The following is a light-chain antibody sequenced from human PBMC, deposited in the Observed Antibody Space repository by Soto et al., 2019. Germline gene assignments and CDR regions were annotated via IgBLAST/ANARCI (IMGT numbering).Light chain of an antibody. CDR3: CSYAGTSSWL. CDR1: TRDVGSYTL. Sequence: QSALTQPASVSGSPGQSITISCLGTTRDVGSYTLVSWYQQHPGKAPKIIIYEGNKRPSGVSNTFSGSKSGNTASLTISGLQAEDEAEYYCCSYAGTSSWLFGGGTQLTVL. V-gene: IGLV2-23*01. J-gene: IGLJ3*02. CDR2: EGN.